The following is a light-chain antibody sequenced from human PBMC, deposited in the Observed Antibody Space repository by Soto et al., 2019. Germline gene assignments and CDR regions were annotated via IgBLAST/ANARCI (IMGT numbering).Light chain of an antibody. Sequence: EIVLTQSPGTLSLSPGERAILSCRASQSVSSSYFAWYQQKPGQAPRLLIYGASNRATDIPDRFSGSGSGTDFTLTISRLEPEDFAVYYCQQYSNSPPYTFGQGTKLEIK. J-gene: IGKJ2*01. CDR3: QQYSNSPPYT. CDR2: GAS. CDR1: QSVSSSY. V-gene: IGKV3-20*01.